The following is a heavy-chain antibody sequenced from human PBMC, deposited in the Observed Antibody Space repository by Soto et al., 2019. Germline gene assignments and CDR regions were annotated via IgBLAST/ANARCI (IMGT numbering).Heavy chain of an antibody. Sequence: EVQLVESGGGLVQPGGSLRLSCAASGFTVSSNYMSWVRQAPGKGLEWVSVIYSGGSTYYADSVKGRFTISRDNSKNTLYLQMNSLRGEDTAVYYCARGLYSGWHYFDYWGQGTLVTVSS. D-gene: IGHD5-12*01. CDR1: GFTVSSNY. J-gene: IGHJ4*02. CDR3: ARGLYSGWHYFDY. CDR2: IYSGGST. V-gene: IGHV3-66*01.